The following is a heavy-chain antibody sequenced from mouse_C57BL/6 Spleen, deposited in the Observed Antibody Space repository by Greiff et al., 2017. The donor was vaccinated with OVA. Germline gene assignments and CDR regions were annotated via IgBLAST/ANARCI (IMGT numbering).Heavy chain of an antibody. V-gene: IGHV5-9*01. CDR3: ARSNWDGDYFDY. Sequence: EVKLVESGGGLVKPGGSLKLSCAASGFTFSSYTMSWVRQTPEKRLEWVATISGGGGNTYYPDSVKGRFTISRDNAKNTLYLQMSSLRSEDTALYYCARSNWDGDYFDYWGQGTTLTVSS. D-gene: IGHD4-1*01. CDR1: GFTFSSYT. J-gene: IGHJ2*01. CDR2: ISGGGGNT.